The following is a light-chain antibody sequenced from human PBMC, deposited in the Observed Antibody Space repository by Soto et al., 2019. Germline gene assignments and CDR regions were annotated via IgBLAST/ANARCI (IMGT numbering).Light chain of an antibody. CDR2: WAY. Sequence: DIVMTQSPDSLAVSLGERVTINCKSSQSLLSGADNKDYLAWSQQKPGQPPKLLIYWAYIRASGVPDRCTSSGSGKDFPLTINGLQPEDVAVYYCHQHYSAPLTFGGGTKLEI. CDR1: QSLLSGADNKDY. CDR3: HQHYSAPLT. J-gene: IGKJ4*01. V-gene: IGKV4-1*01.